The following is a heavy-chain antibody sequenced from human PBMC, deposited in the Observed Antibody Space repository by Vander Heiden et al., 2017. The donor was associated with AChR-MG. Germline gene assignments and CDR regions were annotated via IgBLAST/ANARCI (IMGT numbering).Heavy chain of an antibody. D-gene: IGHD3-3*01. CDR3: ARGDFGVGDFYYYYMDV. CDR1: GFTFSSYA. CDR2: ISYDGSNK. V-gene: IGHV3-30-3*01. J-gene: IGHJ6*03. Sequence: QVQLVESGGGVVQPGRSLRLSCAASGFTFSSYAMHWVRQAPGKGLEWVAVISYDGSNKYYADSVKGRFTISRDNSKNTLYLQMNSLRAEDTAVYYCARGDFGVGDFYYYYMDVWGKGTTVTVSS.